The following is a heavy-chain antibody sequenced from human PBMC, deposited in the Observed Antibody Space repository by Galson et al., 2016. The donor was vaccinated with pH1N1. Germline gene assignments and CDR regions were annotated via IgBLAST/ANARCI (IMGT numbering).Heavy chain of an antibody. CDR3: ARSLNYDSWSGYSDYSMDV. Sequence: SLRLSCAASGFTFSNHAMHWVRQAPGKGLEYVAGISSYGGSPQYANSVKDRLIISRVNTKNTLYLQMGSLRVEDMAVYYCARSLNYDSWSGYSDYSMDVWGQGTTVTVSS. V-gene: IGHV3-64*01. CDR1: GFTFSNHA. D-gene: IGHD3-3*01. J-gene: IGHJ6*02. CDR2: ISSYGGSP.